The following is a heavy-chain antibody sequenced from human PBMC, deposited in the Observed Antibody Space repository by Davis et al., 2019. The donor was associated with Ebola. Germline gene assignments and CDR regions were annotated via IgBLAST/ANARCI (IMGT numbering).Heavy chain of an antibody. J-gene: IGHJ4*02. Sequence: SETLSLTCTVSGGSISSSGYFWGWIRQPPGKGLQGIGSIIYTRNTYYNPSLKSRVTISVDTSKNQFSLRLNSVTAADTAVYYCARQPTTYYYDSSGYSHFDYWGQGTLVTVSS. CDR2: IIYTRNT. D-gene: IGHD3-22*01. V-gene: IGHV4-39*01. CDR3: ARQPTTYYYDSSGYSHFDY. CDR1: GGSISSSGYF.